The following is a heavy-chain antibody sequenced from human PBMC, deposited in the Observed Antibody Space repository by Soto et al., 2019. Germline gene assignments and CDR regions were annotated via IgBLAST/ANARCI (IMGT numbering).Heavy chain of an antibody. CDR2: VNPNSGGT. D-gene: IGHD3-22*01. CDR3: AKGKFYDSTGYYLDY. V-gene: IGHV1-2*04. CDR1: GYSFTDNY. Sequence: ASVKVSCKASGYSFTDNYMHWVRQAPGQGLEWMGWVNPNSGGTNYAQNFQGWVTMTRDTSISTAYMELSRLRSDDTAIYYCAKGKFYDSTGYYLDYWGQGTQVTVS. J-gene: IGHJ4*02.